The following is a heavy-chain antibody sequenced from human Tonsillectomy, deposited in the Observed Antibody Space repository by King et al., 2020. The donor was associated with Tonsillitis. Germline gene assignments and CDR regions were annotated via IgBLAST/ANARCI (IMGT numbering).Heavy chain of an antibody. CDR2: ISGSGGST. J-gene: IGHJ6*02. CDR1: GFTFSSYA. Sequence: VQLVESGGGLIQPGGSLRLSCAASGFTFSSYAMNCVRPAPGKGLEWVSGISGSGGSTYYADSVKGRFAISRDNSKNTLYLQMNSLRAEDTAVYYCAKDRDFWSPHGMDVWGQGTTVTVSS. V-gene: IGHV3-23*04. CDR3: AKDRDFWSPHGMDV. D-gene: IGHD3-3*01.